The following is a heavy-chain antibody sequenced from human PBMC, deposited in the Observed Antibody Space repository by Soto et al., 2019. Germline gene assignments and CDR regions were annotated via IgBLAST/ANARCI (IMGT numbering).Heavy chain of an antibody. CDR2: MYYGGRT. V-gene: IGHV4-59*08. Sequence: SETLSLTCTVSGGSISSYYWSWIRQPPGKGLEWIGYMYYGGRTNYNPSLKSRVTISVDTSKMQVSLKLSSVTTADTAVYFCARGTPSPLIVRSSRGPWFDPWGQGTLVTVSS. CDR1: GGSISSYY. D-gene: IGHD2-15*01. J-gene: IGHJ5*02. CDR3: ARGTPSPLIVRSSRGPWFDP.